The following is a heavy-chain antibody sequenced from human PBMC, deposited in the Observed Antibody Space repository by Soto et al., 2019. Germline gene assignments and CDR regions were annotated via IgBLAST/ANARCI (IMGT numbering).Heavy chain of an antibody. V-gene: IGHV3-33*01. CDR1: GFTFSSYG. D-gene: IGHD3-3*01. Sequence: GGSLRLSCAASGFTFSSYGMHWVRQAPGKGLEWVAVIWYDGSNKYYADSVKGRFTISRDNSKNTLYLQMNSLRAEDTAVYYCATGRAPITIFGVVIVNYFDYWGQGTLVTVSS. J-gene: IGHJ4*02. CDR2: IWYDGSNK. CDR3: ATGRAPITIFGVVIVNYFDY.